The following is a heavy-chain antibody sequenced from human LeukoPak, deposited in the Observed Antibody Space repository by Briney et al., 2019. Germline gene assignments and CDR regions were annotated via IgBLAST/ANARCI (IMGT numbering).Heavy chain of an antibody. Sequence: SETLSLTPSVSGGSIRNYFWSWIRQPAGKGLEWIGRIYTSGSTDYNPSLRSRVTMSVDTSRNQFSLRLTSMTAADTAVYYCARESKSYDGSGFYHDYWGQGTLVAVSS. V-gene: IGHV4-4*07. CDR2: IYTSGST. CDR1: GGSIRNYF. J-gene: IGHJ4*02. D-gene: IGHD3-22*01. CDR3: ARESKSYDGSGFYHDY.